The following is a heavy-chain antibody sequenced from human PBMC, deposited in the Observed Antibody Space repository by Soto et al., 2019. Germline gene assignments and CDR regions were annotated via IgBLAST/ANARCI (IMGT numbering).Heavy chain of an antibody. D-gene: IGHD3-9*01. CDR2: IYYSGST. V-gene: IGHV4-59*01. CDR1: GGSISSYY. J-gene: IGHJ6*02. CDR3: ARDRDPNDILTGPYYYYYGMDV. Sequence: QVQLQESGPGLVKPSETLSLTCTVSGGSISSYYWSWIRQPPGKGLEWIGYIYYSGSTNYNPSLKSRVTISVDTSKNQFSLKLSSVTAADTAVYYCARDRDPNDILTGPYYYYYGMDVWGQGTTVTVSS.